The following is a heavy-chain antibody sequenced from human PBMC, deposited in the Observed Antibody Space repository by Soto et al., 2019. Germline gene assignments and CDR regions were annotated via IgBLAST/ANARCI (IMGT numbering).Heavy chain of an antibody. CDR3: ARDEEYCSGGSWPQDY. D-gene: IGHD2-15*01. V-gene: IGHV3-20*04. Sequence: EVQLVESGGGVVRPGGSLRLSCAASGFTFDDYGMSWVRQAPGKGLEWVSGINWNGGSTGYADSVKGRFTISRDNAKNSLQLQLNSLRAEDTALDYCARDEEYCSGGSWPQDYWGQGTLVTVSS. CDR1: GFTFDDYG. J-gene: IGHJ4*02. CDR2: INWNGGST.